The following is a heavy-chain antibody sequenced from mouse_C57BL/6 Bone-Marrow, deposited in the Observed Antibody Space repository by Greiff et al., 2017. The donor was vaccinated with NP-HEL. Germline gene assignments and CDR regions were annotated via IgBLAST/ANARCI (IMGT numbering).Heavy chain of an antibody. CDR1: GFNIKDDY. J-gene: IGHJ1*03. Sequence: VQLKQSGAELVRPGASVKLSCTASGFNIKDDYMSWVQQRPEQGLEWIGWIDPENGDTDYASTLQGRATITADTSSNTAYLQLSSLTSEDTAVYYCTTGDYYGRGYFDVWGTGTTVTVSS. CDR2: IDPENGDT. CDR3: TTGDYYGRGYFDV. V-gene: IGHV14-4*01. D-gene: IGHD1-1*01.